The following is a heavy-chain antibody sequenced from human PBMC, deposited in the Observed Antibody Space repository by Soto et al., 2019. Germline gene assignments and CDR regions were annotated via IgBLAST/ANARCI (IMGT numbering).Heavy chain of an antibody. D-gene: IGHD3-16*01. CDR3: AYGIPHGGNRGLFDY. J-gene: IGHJ4*02. Sequence: SVKVSCKASGGTFSSYAISWVRQAPGQGLEWMGGIIPIFGTANYAQKFQGRVTITADESTSTAYMELSSLRSEGTAVYYCAYGIPHGGNRGLFDYWGQGTLVTVSS. CDR1: GGTFSSYA. V-gene: IGHV1-69*13. CDR2: IIPIFGTA.